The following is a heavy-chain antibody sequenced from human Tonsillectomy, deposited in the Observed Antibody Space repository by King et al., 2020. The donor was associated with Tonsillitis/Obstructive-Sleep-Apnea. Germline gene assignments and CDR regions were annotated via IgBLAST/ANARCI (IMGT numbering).Heavy chain of an antibody. CDR2: IYYSGST. CDR1: GDSISSGGYF. D-gene: IGHD2-2*01. V-gene: IGHV4-31*03. Sequence: QLQESGPGLVKPSQTLSLTCTVSGDSISSGGYFWTWIRQHPGKGLEWIGYIYYSGSTYYNPSLKSRIIISIDTSKNQFSLKLSSVTAADTAVYYCAGGAISSTNWQGADGFDIWGQGTVVTVSS. CDR3: AGGAISSTNWQGADGFDI. J-gene: IGHJ3*02.